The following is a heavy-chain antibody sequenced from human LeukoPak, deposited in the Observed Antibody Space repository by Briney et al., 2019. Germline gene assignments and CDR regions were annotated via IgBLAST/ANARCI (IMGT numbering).Heavy chain of an antibody. D-gene: IGHD1-26*01. CDR3: TRDSGTYNWFDP. J-gene: IGHJ5*02. V-gene: IGHV3-73*01. Sequence: GGSLRLSCAASGFPFSGSAIHWVRQSSGKGLEWVGQIDKKDKGYATATAYAASVKGRFTISRDDSINTAYLQMKSLKTEDTALYYCTRDSGTYNWFDPWGQGTLVTVSS. CDR2: IDKKDKGYATAT. CDR1: GFPFSGSA.